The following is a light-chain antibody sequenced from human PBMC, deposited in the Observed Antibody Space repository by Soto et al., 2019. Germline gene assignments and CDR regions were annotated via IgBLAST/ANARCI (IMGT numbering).Light chain of an antibody. CDR1: SGHSSYA. CDR3: QTWGTDIHVV. V-gene: IGLV4-69*01. CDR2: VNSDGSH. Sequence: QTVVTQSPSASASLGPSVKLTCTLSSGHSSYAIAWHQQQPEKGPRYLMKVNSDGSHSKGDGIPDRLSGSSSGAERYLTISSLQSEDEADYYCQTWGTDIHVVFGGGTKVTVL. J-gene: IGLJ2*01.